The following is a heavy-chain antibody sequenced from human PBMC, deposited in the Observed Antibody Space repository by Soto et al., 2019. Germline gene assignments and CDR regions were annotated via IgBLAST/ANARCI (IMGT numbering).Heavy chain of an antibody. J-gene: IGHJ3*02. CDR2: IYSGGST. Sequence: GGSLRLSCAASGFTVSSNYMSWVRQAPGKGLEWVSVIYSGGSTYYADSVKGRFTISRDNSKNTLYLQMNSLRAEDTAVYYCARENRSDYDSSGYGDAFDIWGQGTMVTVSS. D-gene: IGHD3-22*01. CDR3: ARENRSDYDSSGYGDAFDI. CDR1: GFTVSSNY. V-gene: IGHV3-53*01.